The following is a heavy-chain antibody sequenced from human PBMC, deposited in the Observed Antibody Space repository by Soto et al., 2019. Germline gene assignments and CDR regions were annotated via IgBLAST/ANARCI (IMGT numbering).Heavy chain of an antibody. Sequence: QVTVKESGPVLVKPTETLTLTCTVSRFSLSNAGLGVSWIRQPPGMALEWLAHIFSNDEKSYSTSLKSRLTISKDASKSQVVLTMTNMDPVDTATYYCASTYSTSWYWFDPWGQGTLVTVSS. D-gene: IGHD6-13*01. CDR2: IFSNDEK. V-gene: IGHV2-26*04. CDR3: ASTYSTSWYWFDP. CDR1: RFSLSNAGLG. J-gene: IGHJ5*02.